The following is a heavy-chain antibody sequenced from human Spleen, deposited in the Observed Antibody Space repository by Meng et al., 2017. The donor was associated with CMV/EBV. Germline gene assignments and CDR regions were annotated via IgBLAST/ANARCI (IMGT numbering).Heavy chain of an antibody. J-gene: IGHJ4*02. CDR1: GFTFSNYA. CDR3: ARDHWDY. Sequence: SLRLSCAASGFTFSNYATDWVRQAPGKGLEWVSAISESGDATYYADSVKGHFTISRDNSKNTLYLQMNSLRADDSALYYCARDHWDYWGRGTLVTVSS. V-gene: IGHV3-23*01. CDR2: ISESGDAT.